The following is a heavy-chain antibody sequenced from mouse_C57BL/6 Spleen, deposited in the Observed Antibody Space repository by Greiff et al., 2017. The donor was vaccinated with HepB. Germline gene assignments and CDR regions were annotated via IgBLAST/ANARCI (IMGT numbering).Heavy chain of an antibody. CDR2: ISSGGDYI. CDR1: GFTFSSYA. V-gene: IGHV5-9-1*02. CDR3: TRDDYYDSSYSFDY. J-gene: IGHJ2*01. D-gene: IGHD1-1*01. Sequence: EVMLVESGEGLVKPGGSLKLSCAASGFTFSSYAMSWVRQTPEKRLEWVAYISSGGDYIYYADTVKGRFTISRDNARNTLYLQMSSLKSEDTAMYYCTRDDYYDSSYSFDYWGKGTTLTVFS.